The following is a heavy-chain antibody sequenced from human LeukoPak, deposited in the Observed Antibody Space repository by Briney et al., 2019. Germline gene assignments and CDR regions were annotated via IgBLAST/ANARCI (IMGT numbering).Heavy chain of an antibody. V-gene: IGHV1-18*01. J-gene: IGHJ3*02. CDR3: ARPSSTVAFDI. Sequence: ASVKVSCKASGYTFTSYGISWVRQAPGQGLEWMGWISGYNGNTNYAQKLQGRVTMTTDTSTSTAYVELRSLRSDDTAVYYCARPSSTVAFDIWGQGTMVTVSS. CDR2: ISGYNGNT. D-gene: IGHD6-13*01. CDR1: GYTFTSYG.